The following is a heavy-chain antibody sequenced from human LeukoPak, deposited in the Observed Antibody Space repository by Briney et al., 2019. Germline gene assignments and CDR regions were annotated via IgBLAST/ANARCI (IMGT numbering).Heavy chain of an antibody. Sequence: PGGSLRLPCAASGFTFSSYGMHWVRQAPGKGLEWVAVIWYDGSNKYYADSVKGRFTISRDNSKNTLYLQMNSLRAEDTAVYYCARDASVVYYYMDVWGKGTTVTVSS. CDR1: GFTFSSYG. D-gene: IGHD2-2*01. V-gene: IGHV3-33*01. CDR3: ARDASVVYYYMDV. J-gene: IGHJ6*03. CDR2: IWYDGSNK.